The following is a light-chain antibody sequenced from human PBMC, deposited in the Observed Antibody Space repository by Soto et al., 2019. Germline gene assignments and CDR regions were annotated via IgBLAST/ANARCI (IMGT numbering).Light chain of an antibody. CDR1: QNLLSTSNNKNY. CDR3: QQYYSTPLT. CDR2: WAS. Sequence: DFVMTQSPDSLAVSLGERATINCKSSQNLLSTSNNKNYVAWYQQEPGQPPKLLIYWASTRESGVPDRFSGSGSGTDFTLTISSLQAEDVAVYYCQQYYSTPLTFGGGTKVEIK. J-gene: IGKJ4*01. V-gene: IGKV4-1*01.